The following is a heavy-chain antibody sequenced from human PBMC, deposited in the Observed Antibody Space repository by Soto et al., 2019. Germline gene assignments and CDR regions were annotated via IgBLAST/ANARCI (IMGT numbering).Heavy chain of an antibody. J-gene: IGHJ4*02. V-gene: IGHV3-23*01. CDR1: GFTFSASA. CDR3: ASHSRAVTGYFDY. CDR2: ISDSGGNT. Sequence: PAGALGLGCVASGFTFSASAMSWARKAQGKGLEWVSAISDSGGNTHYADSVKGRFTISRDNSKNTVYLQMNSLRVEDTALYYCASHSRAVTGYFDYWGQETLVTVSS. D-gene: IGHD4-4*01.